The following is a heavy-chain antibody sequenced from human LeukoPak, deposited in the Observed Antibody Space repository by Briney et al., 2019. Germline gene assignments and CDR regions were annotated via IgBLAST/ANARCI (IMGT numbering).Heavy chain of an antibody. CDR3: ALRGYSYGSDAFDI. Sequence: GASVKVSCKASGGTFSSYAICWVRQAPGQGLEWMGRIIPIFGTANYAQKFQGRVTITTDESTSTAYMELSSLRSEDTALYYCALRGYSYGSDAFDIWGQGTMVTVS. CDR2: IIPIFGTA. J-gene: IGHJ3*02. V-gene: IGHV1-69*05. CDR1: GGTFSSYA. D-gene: IGHD5-18*01.